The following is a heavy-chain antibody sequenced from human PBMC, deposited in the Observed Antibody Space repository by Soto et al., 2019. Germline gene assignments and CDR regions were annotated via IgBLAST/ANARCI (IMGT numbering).Heavy chain of an antibody. CDR2: IYSGGIT. J-gene: IGHJ6*02. CDR3: ARDLRTLYGMDV. Sequence: EVQLVESGGGLIQPGGSLRLSCAASGFTVSSNYMSWVRQAPGKGLEWVSVIYSGGITYYADSVKGRYTISRDNSKNTLYPQMTSLSAEDTAVYYCARDLRTLYGMDVWGQGTTVTVSS. V-gene: IGHV3-53*01. CDR1: GFTVSSNY.